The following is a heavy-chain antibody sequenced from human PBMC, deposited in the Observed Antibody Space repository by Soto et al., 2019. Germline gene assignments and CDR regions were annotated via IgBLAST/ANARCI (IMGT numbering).Heavy chain of an antibody. V-gene: IGHV2-70*01. CDR2: IDWDDDK. D-gene: IGHD3-9*01. CDR3: ARNFYDTGNHYARIDY. J-gene: IGHJ4*02. CDR1: GFSFSTSGMC. Sequence: GSGPTLVNPAQTLTLTCTLSGFSFSTSGMCVSWIRQPPGKALEWLALIDWDDDKFYLTSLKTRLTISRDTSKNQVVLTMTNMDPLDTATYYCARNFYDTGNHYARIDYWGPGTLGTVSS.